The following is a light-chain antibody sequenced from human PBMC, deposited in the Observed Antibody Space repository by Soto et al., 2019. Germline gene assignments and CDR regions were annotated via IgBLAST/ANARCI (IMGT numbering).Light chain of an antibody. Sequence: QSVLTQPPSVSGAPGQRVTISCTGSSSNIGAGFDVHWYHQIAGTAPKLLIYGNSNRPSGVPDRFSGSKSGTSASLAINGLQAEDEADYYCAAWDDSLNGRVFGGGTKLTVL. V-gene: IGLV1-40*01. CDR3: AAWDDSLNGRV. J-gene: IGLJ3*02. CDR1: SSNIGAGFD. CDR2: GNS.